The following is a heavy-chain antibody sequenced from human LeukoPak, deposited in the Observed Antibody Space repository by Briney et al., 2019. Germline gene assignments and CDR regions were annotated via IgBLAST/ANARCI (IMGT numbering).Heavy chain of an antibody. V-gene: IGHV1-69*05. Sequence: GASVKVSCKASGGTFSSYAISWVRQAPGQGLEWMGRIISIFGTANYAQKFQGRVTITTDESTSTAYMELSSLRSEDTAVYYCAAYYYYDSSGYYYFDYWGQGTLVTVSS. CDR1: GGTFSSYA. D-gene: IGHD3-22*01. CDR3: AAYYYYDSSGYYYFDY. CDR2: IISIFGTA. J-gene: IGHJ4*02.